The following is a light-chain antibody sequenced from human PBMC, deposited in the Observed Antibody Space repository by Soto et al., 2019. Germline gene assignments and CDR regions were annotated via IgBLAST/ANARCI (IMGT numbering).Light chain of an antibody. CDR3: QQYGRSPIT. CDR1: QKISTSY. Sequence: PGERATLSCRASQKISTSYLAWYQQKVGQAPSRLIYSTSSRATGIPDRFSGSGSGTDFTLTFSRLEPEDFAIYYCQQYGRSPITFGQGTRLEIK. V-gene: IGKV3-20*01. J-gene: IGKJ5*01. CDR2: STS.